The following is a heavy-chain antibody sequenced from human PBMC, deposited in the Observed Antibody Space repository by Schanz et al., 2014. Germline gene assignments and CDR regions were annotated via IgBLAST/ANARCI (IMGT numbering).Heavy chain of an antibody. CDR2: IIPILGIA. D-gene: IGHD2-2*01. J-gene: IGHJ5*02. Sequence: QVQLVQSWAEVKGPGASVKVSCKASGYTFVSYSMHWVRQAPGQGLEWMGRIIPILGIANYAQKFQGRVTITADKSTSTAYMELRSLRSDDTAVYYCARDRRRYCSTASCLHDNWFDPWGQGTLVIVSS. V-gene: IGHV1-69*04. CDR1: GYTFVSYS. CDR3: ARDRRRYCSTASCLHDNWFDP.